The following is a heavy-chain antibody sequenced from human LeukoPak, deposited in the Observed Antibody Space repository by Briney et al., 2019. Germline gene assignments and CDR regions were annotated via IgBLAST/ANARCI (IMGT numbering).Heavy chain of an antibody. CDR1: GYTFTGYY. CDR2: INPISGGT. Sequence: GASVKVSCKASGYTFTGYYMHCVRQAPGQGLEWMGWINPISGGTNYAQKFQGRVTMTRDTSISTAYMELSRLRSDDTAVYYCARGGPRYYDFWSGKLQIYYFDYWGQGTLVTVSS. V-gene: IGHV1-2*02. J-gene: IGHJ4*02. D-gene: IGHD3-3*01. CDR3: ARGGPRYYDFWSGKLQIYYFDY.